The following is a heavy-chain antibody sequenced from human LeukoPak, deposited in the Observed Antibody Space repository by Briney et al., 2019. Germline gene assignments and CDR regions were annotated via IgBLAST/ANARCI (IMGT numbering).Heavy chain of an antibody. D-gene: IGHD3-9*01. V-gene: IGHV3-30-3*01. CDR2: ISEDATNK. CDR1: GFSLSSYA. CDR3: ARSMRGYAILTGYFDY. J-gene: IGHJ4*02. Sequence: GGSLRLSCAASGFSLSSYAMQWVRQAPGKGPEWVSGISEDATNKYHADSVKGRFTISRDNSKNTLHLQMDSLRPEDTAVYYCARSMRGYAILTGYFDYWGQGSLVTVSS.